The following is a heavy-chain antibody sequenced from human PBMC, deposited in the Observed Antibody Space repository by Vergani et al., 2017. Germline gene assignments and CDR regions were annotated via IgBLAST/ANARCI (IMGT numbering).Heavy chain of an antibody. CDR1: GFTFSSYA. V-gene: IGHV3-23*01. CDR3: ARYYDSSGSLY. Sequence: EVQLLESGGGLVQPGGSLRLSCAASGFTFSSYAMSWVRQAPGKGREWVSAISGSGGRTYYADSVKGRFTISRDNSKNTLYLQMNSLRAEDTSVYYCARYYDSSGSLYWGQGTLVTVSS. J-gene: IGHJ4*02. D-gene: IGHD3-22*01. CDR2: ISGSGGRT.